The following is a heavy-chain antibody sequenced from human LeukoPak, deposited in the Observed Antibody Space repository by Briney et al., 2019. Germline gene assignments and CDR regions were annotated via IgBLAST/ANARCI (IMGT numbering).Heavy chain of an antibody. Sequence: SETLSFTCTVSGGSVSSGSYYWSWIRQPPGKGLEWIGYIYYSGSTNYNPSLKSRVTISVDTSKNQFSLKLSSVTAADTAVYYCASSGSYSYPHYWGQGTLVTVSS. CDR1: GGSVSSGSYY. CDR2: IYYSGST. V-gene: IGHV4-61*01. D-gene: IGHD1-26*01. J-gene: IGHJ4*02. CDR3: ASSGSYSYPHY.